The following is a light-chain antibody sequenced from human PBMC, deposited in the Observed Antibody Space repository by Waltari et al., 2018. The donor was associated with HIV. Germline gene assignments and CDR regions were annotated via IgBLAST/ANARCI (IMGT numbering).Light chain of an antibody. J-gene: IGLJ1*01. CDR2: DII. V-gene: IGLV2-14*03. CDR3: ASYTVNSTGV. Sequence: QSALSQPASVSASPGQSVAISCSGSASDIGRYNYVFWYQQRPGRSPPLMLFDIINRPSGISDRFSCSKSGTTASLTISTVRTDDEADYYCASYTVNSTGVFGTGTKLSVL. CDR1: ASDIGRYNY.